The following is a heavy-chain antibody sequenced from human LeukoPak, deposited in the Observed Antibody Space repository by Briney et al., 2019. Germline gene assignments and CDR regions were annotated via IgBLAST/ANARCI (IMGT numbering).Heavy chain of an antibody. CDR2: IYYSGST. D-gene: IGHD4-17*01. CDR3: ARLRGAMTTVTSDFDY. V-gene: IGHV4-39*01. Sequence: SETLSLTCTVSGGSISSSSYYWGWIRQPPGKGLEWIGSIYYSGSTYYNPSLKSRVTISVDTSKSQFSLKLSPVTAADTAVYYCARLRGAMTTVTSDFDYWGQGTLVTVSP. CDR1: GGSISSSSYY. J-gene: IGHJ4*02.